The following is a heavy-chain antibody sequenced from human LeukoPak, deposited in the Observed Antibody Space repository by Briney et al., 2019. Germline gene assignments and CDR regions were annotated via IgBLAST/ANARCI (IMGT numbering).Heavy chain of an antibody. CDR2: IYYSGST. D-gene: IGHD1-26*01. Sequence: SETLSLTCTVSGGSISSYYWSWIRQPPGKGLEWIGYIYYSGSTKYNPSLKSRVTISVDTSKNQFSLKLSSVTAADTAVYYCARCRRELQWDDAFDIWGQGTMVTVSS. V-gene: IGHV4-59*01. J-gene: IGHJ3*02. CDR1: GGSISSYY. CDR3: ARCRRELQWDDAFDI.